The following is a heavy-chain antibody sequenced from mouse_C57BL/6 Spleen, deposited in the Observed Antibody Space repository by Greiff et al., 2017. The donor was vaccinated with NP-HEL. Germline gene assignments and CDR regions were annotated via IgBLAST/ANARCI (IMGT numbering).Heavy chain of an antibody. CDR3: ARTLTGTRAMDY. Sequence: EVQGVESGGDLVKPGGSLKLSCAASGFTFSSYGMSWVRQTPDKRLEWVATISSGGSYTYYPDSVKGRFTISRDNAKNTLYLQMSSLKSEDTAMYYCARTLTGTRAMDYWGQGTSVTVSS. J-gene: IGHJ4*01. V-gene: IGHV5-6*01. D-gene: IGHD4-1*01. CDR2: ISSGGSYT. CDR1: GFTFSSYG.